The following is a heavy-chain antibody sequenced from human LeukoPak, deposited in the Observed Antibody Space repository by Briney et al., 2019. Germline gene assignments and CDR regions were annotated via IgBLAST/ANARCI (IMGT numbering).Heavy chain of an antibody. CDR3: ARGRFGDY. CDR1: GGAFSGYY. Sequence: SETLSLTCAGYGGAFSGYYWSWIRQPPGKGLEWIGEITHSGSTNYNPSLQSRVTMSVDTSKKQFSLRLSSVTAADTAVYYCARGRFGDYWGQGTLVTVST. CDR2: ITHSGST. D-gene: IGHD3-10*01. J-gene: IGHJ4*02. V-gene: IGHV4-34*01.